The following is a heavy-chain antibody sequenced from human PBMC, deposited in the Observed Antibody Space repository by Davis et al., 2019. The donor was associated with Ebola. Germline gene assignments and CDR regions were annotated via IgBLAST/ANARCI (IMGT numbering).Heavy chain of an antibody. D-gene: IGHD1-1*01. CDR3: AGDPNWESGS. Sequence: PGGPLRLSCPASGFTFSLTDMNWFRQAPGRGPEWVANINGAAWSTSYTDSVKGRFTISRDNSKNMLYRQMDSLRIEDTAQYFCAGDPNWESGSWGQGTPVSVSS. J-gene: IGHJ5*02. V-gene: IGHV3-23*01. CDR2: INGAAWST. CDR1: GFTFSLTD.